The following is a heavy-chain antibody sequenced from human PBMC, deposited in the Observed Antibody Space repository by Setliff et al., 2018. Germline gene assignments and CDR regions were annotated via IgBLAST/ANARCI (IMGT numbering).Heavy chain of an antibody. Sequence: SETLSLTCAVSAYSIRSDYYWSWIRQPPGKGLEWIGSIYHSGSTYYNPSLKSRVTISVDTSKNQFSLRVSSVTATDTAVYYCARSFSRREKFLLDYWGQGALVTVSS. CDR1: AYSIRSDYY. CDR2: IYHSGST. V-gene: IGHV4-38-2*01. J-gene: IGHJ4*02. CDR3: ARSFSRREKFLLDY.